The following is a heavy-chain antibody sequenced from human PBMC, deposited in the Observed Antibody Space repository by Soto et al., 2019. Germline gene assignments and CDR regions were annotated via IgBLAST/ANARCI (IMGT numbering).Heavy chain of an antibody. CDR3: ARGPSGDKVDY. J-gene: IGHJ4*02. Sequence: PSETLSLTCTVSGGSISSSSYYWGWIRQPPGKGLEWIGSIYDGGTTYYNPSLKSRVTISVDTSKNQFSLKLNSVSAADTAVYYCARGPSGDKVDYWGQGIQVTVSS. CDR2: IYDGGTT. V-gene: IGHV4-39*01. CDR1: GGSISSSSYY. D-gene: IGHD7-27*01.